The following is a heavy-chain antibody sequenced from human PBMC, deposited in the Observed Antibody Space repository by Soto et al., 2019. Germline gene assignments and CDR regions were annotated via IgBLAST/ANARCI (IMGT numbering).Heavy chain of an antibody. CDR1: GGSFSGYY. Sequence: PSETLSLTCAFYGGSFSGYYWSWIRQPPGKGLEWIGEINHSGSTNYNPSLKSRVTISVDTSKNQFSLKLSSVTAADTAVYYCARGGYSYGTSYYYYYHGMDVWGQGTTVTVSS. J-gene: IGHJ6*02. CDR3: ARGGYSYGTSYYYYYHGMDV. V-gene: IGHV4-34*01. D-gene: IGHD5-18*01. CDR2: INHSGST.